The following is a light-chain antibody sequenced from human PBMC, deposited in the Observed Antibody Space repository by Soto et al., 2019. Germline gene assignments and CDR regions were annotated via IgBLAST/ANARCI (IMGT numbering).Light chain of an antibody. CDR3: QQNKDWPGT. CDR1: QSVSSN. J-gene: IGKJ1*01. CDR2: DAS. Sequence: EIVLTQSPATLSLSPGERATLSCRASQSVSSNYLAWYQQKPGQAPRVLIYDASTRATGIPVRFSGSGSGTEFILTISSLQSEDFGVYYCQQNKDWPGTFGQGTKVDIK. V-gene: IGKV3-15*01.